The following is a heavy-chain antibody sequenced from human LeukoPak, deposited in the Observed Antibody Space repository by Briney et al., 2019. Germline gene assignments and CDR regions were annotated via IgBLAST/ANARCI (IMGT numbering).Heavy chain of an antibody. Sequence: SETLSLTCTVSGGSISSYYWSWIRQPPGKGLEWLGYIYYSGSTNYKSSLKSRVTISVDTSKNQFSLKLSSVTAADTAVYYCARTTEGGYSYGYFYYYYMDVWGKETTVTISS. D-gene: IGHD5-18*01. CDR2: IYYSGST. J-gene: IGHJ6*03. V-gene: IGHV4-59*01. CDR3: ARTTEGGYSYGYFYYYYMDV. CDR1: GGSISSYY.